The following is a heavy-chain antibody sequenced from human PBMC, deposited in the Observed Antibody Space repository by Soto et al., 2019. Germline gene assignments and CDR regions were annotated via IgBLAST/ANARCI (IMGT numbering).Heavy chain of an antibody. V-gene: IGHV3-23*01. D-gene: IGHD3-10*01. CDR2: ITDTGGDA. J-gene: IGHJ4*02. CDR1: GLTFGSRA. CDR3: ARGSTDSYPGSRIFDF. Sequence: GGSLRLSCVATGLTFGSRAMSWVRQAPGEGLQWVSTITDTGGDAKYADSVRGRFVISRDNSKKTLYLQMTSLTAEDSAMYFCARGSTDSYPGSRIFDFWGRGTLVTVSS.